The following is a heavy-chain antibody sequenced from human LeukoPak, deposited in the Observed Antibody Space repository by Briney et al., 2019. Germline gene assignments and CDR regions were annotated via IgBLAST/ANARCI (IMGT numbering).Heavy chain of an antibody. J-gene: IGHJ5*02. D-gene: IGHD1-26*01. CDR1: GFTFSSFA. CDR3: TTTIVGVTTWFDP. V-gene: IGHV3-15*01. CDR2: IKNKTNGGTT. Sequence: GGSLRLSCADSGFTFSSFAMSWVRQAPGRGLEWVGRIKNKTNGGTTDYAAPVKGRFTISRDDSKNTLYLQMNSLKTEDTAVYYCTTTIVGVTTWFDPWGQGTLVTVSS.